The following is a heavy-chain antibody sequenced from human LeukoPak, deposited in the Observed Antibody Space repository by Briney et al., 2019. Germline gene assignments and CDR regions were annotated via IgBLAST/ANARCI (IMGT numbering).Heavy chain of an antibody. CDR2: ISGSGGST. D-gene: IGHD5-12*01. CDR1: GFTFSSYA. Sequence: GGSLRLSCAASGFTFSSYAMSWVRQAPGKGLEWVSAISGSGGSTYYADSVKGRFTISRDNSKNTLYLQMNSLRAEDTAVYYCARGLYNKKRGYSGYATDYWGQGTLVTVSS. J-gene: IGHJ4*02. CDR3: ARGLYNKKRGYSGYATDY. V-gene: IGHV3-23*01.